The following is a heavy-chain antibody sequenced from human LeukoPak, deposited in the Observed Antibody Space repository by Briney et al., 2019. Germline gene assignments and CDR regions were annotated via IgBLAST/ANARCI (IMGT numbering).Heavy chain of an antibody. CDR1: GYNFPSYW. Sequence: GESLKSSCKVSGYNFPSYWITWVRQVPGRGLEWMGRIAPSDSYTNYNPSFEGHVTMSVEKSITTVYLQWSSLKASDTAMYYCVRQPPGVYDTTQNWFDPWGQGTLVTVSS. J-gene: IGHJ5*02. CDR2: IAPSDSYT. V-gene: IGHV5-10-1*01. CDR3: VRQPPGVYDTTQNWFDP. D-gene: IGHD3-22*01.